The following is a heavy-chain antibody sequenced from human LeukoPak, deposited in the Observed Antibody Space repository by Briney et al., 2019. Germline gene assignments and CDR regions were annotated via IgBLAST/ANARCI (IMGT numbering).Heavy chain of an antibody. CDR3: ARDFPPTAFDAFDI. V-gene: IGHV3-30*02. Sequence: PGGSLRLSCAASGFTFSSYGMHWVRQAPGKGLEWVAFIRYDGSNKYYADSVKGRFTISRDNSKNTLYLQMNSLRAEDTAVYYCARDFPPTAFDAFDIWGQGTMVTVSS. CDR1: GFTFSSYG. CDR2: IRYDGSNK. D-gene: IGHD4-17*01. J-gene: IGHJ3*02.